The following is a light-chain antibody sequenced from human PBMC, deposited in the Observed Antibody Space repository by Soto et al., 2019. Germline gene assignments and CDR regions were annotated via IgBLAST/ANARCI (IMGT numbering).Light chain of an antibody. CDR3: SSYTTTFSVI. CDR2: DVS. J-gene: IGLJ2*01. Sequence: QSVLTQPASVSGSPGQSITISCTGTSSDVGGYDYVSWYQQHPGKAPKLMIYDVSDRPSGVSNRFSASKSGNTASLTISGLQADDDAAYYCSSYTTTFSVIFGGGTKLTVL. V-gene: IGLV2-14*03. CDR1: SSDVGGYDY.